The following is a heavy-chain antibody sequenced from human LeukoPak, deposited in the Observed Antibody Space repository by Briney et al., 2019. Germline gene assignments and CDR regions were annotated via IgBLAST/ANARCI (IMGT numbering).Heavy chain of an antibody. V-gene: IGHV3-64D*09. CDR1: GFTFSSYG. CDR2: ISSNGGST. Sequence: GGSLGLSCSASGFTFSSYGMHWVRQAPGKGLEYVSAISSNGGSTYYADSVKGRFTISRDNSKNTLYLQMSSLRAEDTAVYYCVKNARGSSWYYFDYWGQGTLVTVSS. D-gene: IGHD6-13*01. CDR3: VKNARGSSWYYFDY. J-gene: IGHJ4*02.